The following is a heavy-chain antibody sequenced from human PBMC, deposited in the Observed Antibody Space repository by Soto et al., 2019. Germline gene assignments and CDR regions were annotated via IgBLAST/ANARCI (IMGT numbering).Heavy chain of an antibody. CDR3: ARDRGVAPPVAGNTHYYYYMDV. D-gene: IGHD6-19*01. V-gene: IGHV1-18*01. CDR2: ISGFNGNT. Sequence: QDQLVQSGAEVKKPGASVTVSCKASGYSFTNYGITWVRQAPGQGLEWMGWISGFNGNTHYAQKLQGRVTTTTDASTSTAYMELGSLRSDDTALYYCARDRGVAPPVAGNTHYYYYMDVWGKGTTVTVSS. J-gene: IGHJ6*03. CDR1: GYSFTNYG.